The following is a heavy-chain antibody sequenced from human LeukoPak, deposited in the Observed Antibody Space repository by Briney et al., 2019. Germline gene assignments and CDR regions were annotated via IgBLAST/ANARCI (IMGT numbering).Heavy chain of an antibody. V-gene: IGHV3-30*02. CDR1: GFTFSNYG. D-gene: IGHD2-2*01. CDR2: IRYDGTNK. Sequence: PGGSLRLSCAASGFTFSNYGMHWVRQAPGKGLEWVASIRYDGTNKYYADSVKGRFTNSRDNSKNTLYLHMNSLRAEDTAVYYCAGYCSGTTCYYYYYDYMDVWGTGTTVTVSS. CDR3: AGYCSGTTCYYYYYDYMDV. J-gene: IGHJ6*03.